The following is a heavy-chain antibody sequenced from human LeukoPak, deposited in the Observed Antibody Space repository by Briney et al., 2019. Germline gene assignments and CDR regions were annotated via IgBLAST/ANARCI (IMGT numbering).Heavy chain of an antibody. D-gene: IGHD3-10*01. CDR3: ARARDYGSGKANAFGI. CDR2: IKRDGSGK. J-gene: IGHJ3*02. V-gene: IGHV3-7*05. CDR1: GFTFSSYW. Sequence: GGSLRLSCAASGFTFSSYWMSWVRQAPGKGLEWVANIKRDGSGKYYVDSVKGRFTISRDNAENSLYLQMNSLRAEDTAVYYCARARDYGSGKANAFGIWGQGTMVTVSS.